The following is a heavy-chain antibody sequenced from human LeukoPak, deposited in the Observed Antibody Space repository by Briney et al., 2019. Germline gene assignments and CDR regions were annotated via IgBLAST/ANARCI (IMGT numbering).Heavy chain of an antibody. V-gene: IGHV4-31*03. J-gene: IGHJ4*02. CDR3: AYCSSTSCYKGGIDY. CDR2: IYYSGST. Sequence: ASETLSLTCTVSGGSISSGGYYWSWIRQHPGKGLEWIGYIYYSGSTYYNPSLKSRVTISVDTSKNQFSLKLSSVTAADTAVYYCAYCSSTSCYKGGIDYWGQGTLVTVSS. CDR1: GGSISSGGYY. D-gene: IGHD2-2*02.